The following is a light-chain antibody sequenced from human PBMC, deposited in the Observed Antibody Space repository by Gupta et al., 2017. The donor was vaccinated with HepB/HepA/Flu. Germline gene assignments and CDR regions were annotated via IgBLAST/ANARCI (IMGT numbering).Light chain of an antibody. J-gene: IGLJ2*01. V-gene: IGLV3-19*01. CDR2: RKN. CDR1: SLRNYY. Sequence: SSELTQDPVVSVALGQTVTITCQGDSLRNYYTSWYQQKPGQAPVLVIYRKNKRPSGIPDRFPGSHSGNTASLTIPGAQAEDEADYYCDSRASTVYRLLFGGGTKLTVL. CDR3: DSRASTVYRLL.